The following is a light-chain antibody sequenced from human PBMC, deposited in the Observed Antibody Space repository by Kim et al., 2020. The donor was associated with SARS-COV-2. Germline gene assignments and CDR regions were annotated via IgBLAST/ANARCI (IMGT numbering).Light chain of an antibody. J-gene: IGLJ3*02. V-gene: IGLV1-44*01. CDR2: RNN. Sequence: GPVVTSTCSGASTTIGNKCVNWYQQLPGTAPKLLVFRNNQRPSGVPDRFSGSKSGTSASLAISGLQSEDEADYYCAGWDDSLKAWVFGGGTQLTVL. CDR1: STTIGNKC. CDR3: AGWDDSLKAWV.